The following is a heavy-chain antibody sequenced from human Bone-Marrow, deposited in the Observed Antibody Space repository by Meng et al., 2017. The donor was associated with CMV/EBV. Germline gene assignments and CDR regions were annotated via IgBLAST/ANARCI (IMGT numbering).Heavy chain of an antibody. Sequence: GESLKISCAASGFTFSSYSMNWVRKAPGKGLEWVSYISSSSSTIYYADSVKGRFTISRDNAKNSLYLQMNSLRAEDTAVYYCARMFRGKGYCSSTSCPSWFDPWGQGTLVTVSS. V-gene: IGHV3-48*04. CDR3: ARMFRGKGYCSSTSCPSWFDP. D-gene: IGHD2-2*01. CDR2: ISSSSSTI. J-gene: IGHJ5*02. CDR1: GFTFSSYS.